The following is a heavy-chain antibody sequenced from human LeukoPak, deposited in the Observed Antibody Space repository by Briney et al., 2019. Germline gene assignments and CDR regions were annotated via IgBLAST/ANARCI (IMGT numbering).Heavy chain of an antibody. D-gene: IGHD2-2*01. Sequence: TSETLSLTCAVYGGSFSGYYWSWIRQPPGKGLEWIGEINHSGSTNYNPSLKSRVTISVDTSKNQFSLKLSSVTAADTAVYYCARGVVVVPAAILYYFDYWGQGTLVTVSS. CDR2: INHSGST. CDR3: ARGVVVVPAAILYYFDY. CDR1: GGSFSGYY. V-gene: IGHV4-34*01. J-gene: IGHJ4*02.